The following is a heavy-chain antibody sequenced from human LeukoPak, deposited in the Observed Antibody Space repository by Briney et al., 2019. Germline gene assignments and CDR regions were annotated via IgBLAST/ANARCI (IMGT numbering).Heavy chain of an antibody. Sequence: PSETLSLTCNVSGGAIISYYWSWIRQPAGKGPEWIGRIYPTGNTDYNPSLKTRVTMSTDLSKKQFSLRLRSVTAADTAVYYCVRLKFYDSTGYSPGYYMDVWGKGTAVTVSS. CDR2: IYPTGNT. D-gene: IGHD3-22*01. J-gene: IGHJ6*03. V-gene: IGHV4-4*07. CDR1: GGAIISYY. CDR3: VRLKFYDSTGYSPGYYMDV.